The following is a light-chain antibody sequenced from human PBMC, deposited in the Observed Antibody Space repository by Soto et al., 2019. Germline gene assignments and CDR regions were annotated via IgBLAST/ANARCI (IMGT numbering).Light chain of an antibody. CDR3: QQYNSYWT. Sequence: DIQMTQSPSTLSVSVGDGVTITCRASQSISSWLAWYQQKPGKAPKLLIYKASSLESGVPSRFSGSGSGTEFTLTISSLQPDDFATYYCQQYNSYWTFGQGTKVEIK. V-gene: IGKV1-5*03. CDR2: KAS. CDR1: QSISSW. J-gene: IGKJ1*01.